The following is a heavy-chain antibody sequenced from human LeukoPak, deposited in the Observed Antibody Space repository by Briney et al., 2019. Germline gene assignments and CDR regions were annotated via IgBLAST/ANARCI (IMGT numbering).Heavy chain of an antibody. Sequence: SETLSLTCTVSGGSIHSYWSWIRQPAGKGLEWIGRISGSGTITYNPALQSRLTISIDTSKNQFSLRLMSVTAADTAVYYCARGLGGWYRYYYYYMDVWGKGTTVTISS. CDR2: ISGSGTI. J-gene: IGHJ6*03. CDR1: GGSIHSY. V-gene: IGHV4-4*07. CDR3: ARGLGGWYRYYYYYMDV. D-gene: IGHD6-19*01.